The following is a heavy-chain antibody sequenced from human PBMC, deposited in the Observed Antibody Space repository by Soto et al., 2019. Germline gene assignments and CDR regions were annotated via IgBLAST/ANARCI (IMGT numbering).Heavy chain of an antibody. CDR2: ISGSGGST. V-gene: IGHV3-23*01. Sequence: VQLLESGGGLVQPGGSLRLSCAASGFTFSSYAMSWVRQAPGKGLEWVSAISGSGGSTYYADSVKGRFTISRDNSKNTLYLQMNSLRAEDTAVYYCATRITMIVVVITHDAFDIWGQGTMVTVSS. D-gene: IGHD3-22*01. J-gene: IGHJ3*02. CDR1: GFTFSSYA. CDR3: ATRITMIVVVITHDAFDI.